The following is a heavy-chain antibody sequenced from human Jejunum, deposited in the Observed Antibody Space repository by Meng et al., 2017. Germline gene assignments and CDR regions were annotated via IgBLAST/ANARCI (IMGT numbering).Heavy chain of an antibody. CDR1: GYTFTNYY. J-gene: IGHJ6*02. D-gene: IGHD3-10*01. CDR2: INPSGGSP. V-gene: IGHV1-46*01. CDR3: ARDGSASGKMTSYYYHYCMDV. Sequence: ASVKVSCKASGYTFTNYYMHWVRQAPGQGLEWMGIINPSGGSPSYAQNFQGRVTMTRDTSTRTVYMELSSLRSEDTAMYYCARDGSASGKMTSYYYHYCMDVWGQGTTVTVSS.